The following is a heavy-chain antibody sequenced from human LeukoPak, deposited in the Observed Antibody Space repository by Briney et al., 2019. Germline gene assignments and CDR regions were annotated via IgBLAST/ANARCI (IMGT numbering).Heavy chain of an antibody. CDR2: ISSSGSTI. V-gene: IGHV3-11*01. CDR3: ARDRRVYSSTLNWYFDL. D-gene: IGHD6-19*01. J-gene: IGHJ2*01. CDR1: GFTFSRYW. Sequence: PGGSLRLSCAASGFTFSRYWMSWVRQTPGKGLEWVSYISSSGSTIYYADSVKGRFTISRDNAKNSLYLQMNSLRAEDTAVYYCARDRRVYSSTLNWYFDLWGRGTLVTVSS.